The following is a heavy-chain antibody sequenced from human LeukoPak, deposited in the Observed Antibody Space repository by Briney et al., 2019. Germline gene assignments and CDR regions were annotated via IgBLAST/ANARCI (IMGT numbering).Heavy chain of an antibody. CDR3: ASLDGSSSSEYFDY. CDR1: GDSISSNNW. CDR2: MYYSGST. Sequence: PSGTLSLTCAVSGDSISSNNWWRWVRPPPGKGLEWIGQMYYSGSTDYNPSLKSRITMSVDKSKNQFSLRLSSVTAADTAVYYCASLDGSSSSEYFDYWGQGTLVTVSS. J-gene: IGHJ4*02. D-gene: IGHD6-6*01. V-gene: IGHV4-4*02.